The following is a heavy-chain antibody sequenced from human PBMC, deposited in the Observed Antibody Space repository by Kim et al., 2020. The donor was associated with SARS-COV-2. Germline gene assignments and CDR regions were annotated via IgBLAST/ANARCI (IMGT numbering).Heavy chain of an antibody. CDR3: AREAVPYYYYGMDV. J-gene: IGHJ6*02. D-gene: IGHD4-17*01. V-gene: IGHV1-2*02. Sequence: ASVKVSCKASGYTFTGYYMHWVRQAPGQGLEWMGWINPNSGGTNYAQKFQGRVTMTRDTSISTAYMELSRLRSDDTAVYYCAREAVPYYYYGMDVWGQGTTVTVSS. CDR1: GYTFTGYY. CDR2: INPNSGGT.